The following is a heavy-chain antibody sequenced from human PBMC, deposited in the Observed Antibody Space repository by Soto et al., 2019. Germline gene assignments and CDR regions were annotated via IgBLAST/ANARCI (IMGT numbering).Heavy chain of an antibody. J-gene: IGHJ4*02. Sequence: SGPTLVNPTQTLTLTCTGAGFSLSTSGVGVGWIRQPPGKALEWLALIYWDDDKRYSPSLKSRLTITKDTSKNQVVLTMTNMDPVDTATYYCAHTSPLGRGVIMGELWFDYWGQGTLVTVSS. D-gene: IGHD3-10*01. V-gene: IGHV2-5*02. CDR3: AHTSPLGRGVIMGELWFDY. CDR2: IYWDDDK. CDR1: GFSLSTSGVG.